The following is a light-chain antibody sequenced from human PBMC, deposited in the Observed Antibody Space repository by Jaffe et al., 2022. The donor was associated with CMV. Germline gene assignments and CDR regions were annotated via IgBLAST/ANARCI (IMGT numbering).Light chain of an antibody. V-gene: IGKV3-20*01. CDR2: GAS. J-gene: IGKJ2*01. CDR1: QHVDKHY. CDR3: HQYDSSSLHT. Sequence: EIVLTQSPDTLSLSPGDRATLSCRASQHVDKHYLAWYQHKLGQAPRLLISGASIRATGVPDRFSGSGSGTDFTLIISRLEPEDFAVYYCHQYDSSSLHTFGQGTKVEIE.